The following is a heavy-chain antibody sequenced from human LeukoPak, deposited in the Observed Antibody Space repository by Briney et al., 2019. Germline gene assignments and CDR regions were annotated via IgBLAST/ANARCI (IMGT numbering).Heavy chain of an antibody. CDR2: INHSGST. CDR1: GGSFSGYY. CDR3: ASLTNYYDSSGGFDY. J-gene: IGHJ4*02. V-gene: IGHV4-34*01. D-gene: IGHD3-22*01. Sequence: SETLSLTCAVYGGSFSGYYWSWIRQPPGKGLEWIGEINHSGSTNYNPSLKSRVTISVDTSKNQFSLKLSSVTAADTAVYYCASLTNYYDSSGGFDYWGQGTLVTVSS.